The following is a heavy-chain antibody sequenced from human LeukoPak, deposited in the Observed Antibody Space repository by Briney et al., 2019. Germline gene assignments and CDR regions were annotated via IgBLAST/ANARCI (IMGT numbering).Heavy chain of an antibody. CDR1: GGSISSGGYY. D-gene: IGHD2-15*01. J-gene: IGHJ5*02. Sequence: SQTLSLTCTVSGGSISSGGYYWSWIRQHPGKGLEWIGYIYYSGSTYCNPSLKSRVTISVDTSKNQFSLKLSSVTTADTAVYYCARTWVVAGSNWFDPWGQGTLVTVSS. CDR3: ARTWVVAGSNWFDP. CDR2: IYYSGST. V-gene: IGHV4-31*03.